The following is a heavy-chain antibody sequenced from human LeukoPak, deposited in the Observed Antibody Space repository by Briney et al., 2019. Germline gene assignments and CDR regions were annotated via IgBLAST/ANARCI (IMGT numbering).Heavy chain of an antibody. V-gene: IGHV3-23*01. J-gene: IGHJ5*01. D-gene: IGHD3-22*01. Sequence: PGGSLRLSCAASGFTFSSYAMSWVRQAPGKGLEWVSAISGSGGSTYYADSVKGRFTISRDNSKNTLYLQMNSLRAEDTAVYYCAKVVSGYYYVDWFDPWGQGTLVTVSS. CDR1: GFTFSSYA. CDR2: ISGSGGST. CDR3: AKVVSGYYYVDWFDP.